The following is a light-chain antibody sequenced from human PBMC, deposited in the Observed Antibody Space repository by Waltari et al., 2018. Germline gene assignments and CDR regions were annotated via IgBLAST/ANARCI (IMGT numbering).Light chain of an antibody. Sequence: IQLTQSPSSLSASVGDRVPIPCRASQGISNYLAWYQQKPGKAPKLLIYAASTWQSGVPSIFSGGGSATDCTLTISSLQREDFETYYCQQRNSYQWTFGQWTKVEIK. CDR3: QQRNSYQWT. CDR1: QGISNY. CDR2: AAS. V-gene: IGKV1-9*01. J-gene: IGKJ1*01.